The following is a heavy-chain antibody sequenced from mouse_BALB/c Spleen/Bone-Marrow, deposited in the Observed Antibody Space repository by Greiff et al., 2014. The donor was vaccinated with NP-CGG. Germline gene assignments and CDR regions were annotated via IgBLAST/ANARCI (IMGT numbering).Heavy chain of an antibody. CDR3: ARNPIRLNALDY. CDR2: IWSGGTT. CDR1: GFSLTSYG. D-gene: IGHD2-12*01. Sequence: QVQLKESGPGLVQPSQSLSITCTVSGFSLTSYGVHWVRQSPGKGLEWLGVIWSGGTTDYNAPFISRLSISKDNSKSQVFFKMTSLQANDTAIYYSARNPIRLNALDYWGQGPSVTVSS. J-gene: IGHJ4*01. V-gene: IGHV2-2*02.